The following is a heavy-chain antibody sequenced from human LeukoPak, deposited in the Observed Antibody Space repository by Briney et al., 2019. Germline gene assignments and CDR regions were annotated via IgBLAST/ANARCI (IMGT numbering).Heavy chain of an antibody. CDR3: AKDRSRDLVVGYNWFDP. J-gene: IGHJ5*02. CDR1: GFTFSSYG. D-gene: IGHD2-15*01. Sequence: PGGSLRLSCAASGFTFSSYGMHWVRKAPGKGLEWVAFIRYDGSNKYYTDSVKGRFTISRDNSKNTLYLQMNSLRAEDTAVYYCAKDRSRDLVVGYNWFDPWGQGTLVIVSS. V-gene: IGHV3-30*02. CDR2: IRYDGSNK.